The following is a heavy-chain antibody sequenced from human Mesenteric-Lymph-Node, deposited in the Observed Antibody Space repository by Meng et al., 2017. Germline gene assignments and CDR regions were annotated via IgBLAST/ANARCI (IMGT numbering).Heavy chain of an antibody. J-gene: IGHJ4*02. CDR1: GYTFTSYA. D-gene: IGHD6-19*01. V-gene: IGHV7-4-1*02. CDR2: INTNTGNP. Sequence: QVRLLQPGSGLKKPGASVKVSCKASGYTFTSYAMNWVRQAPGQGLEWMGWINTNTGNPTYAQGFTGRFVFSLDTSVSTAYLQISSLKAEDTAVYYCARGGYSSGWYLTKDWGQGTLVTVSS. CDR3: ARGGYSSGWYLTKD.